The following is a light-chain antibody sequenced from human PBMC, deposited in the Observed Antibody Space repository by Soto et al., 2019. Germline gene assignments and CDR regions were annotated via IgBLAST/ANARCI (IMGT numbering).Light chain of an antibody. CDR2: DAS. Sequence: DIQMTQSPSSLSASVGDGLTITCQASRVIRKYLNWYQQKPGKAPTLLIYDASNLETGVTSRFSGSGSGTDFSFTISSLQSEDIATYYCQQYHTLVSFGGGTKGEIK. CDR3: QQYHTLVS. V-gene: IGKV1-33*01. CDR1: RVIRKY. J-gene: IGKJ4*01.